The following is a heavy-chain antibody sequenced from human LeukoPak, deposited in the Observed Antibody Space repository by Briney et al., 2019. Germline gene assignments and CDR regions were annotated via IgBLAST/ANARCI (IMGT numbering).Heavy chain of an antibody. D-gene: IGHD3-3*01. CDR3: ARLVGSGLGDY. Sequence: SETLSLTCTVSGGSISSSSYYWGWIRQPPGKGLEWIGSIYYSGSTYYNPSLKSRVTISVDTSKNQFSLKLSSVTAADTAVYYCARLVGSGLGDYWGQGTLVTVSS. CDR1: GGSISSSSYY. V-gene: IGHV4-39*01. CDR2: IYYSGST. J-gene: IGHJ4*02.